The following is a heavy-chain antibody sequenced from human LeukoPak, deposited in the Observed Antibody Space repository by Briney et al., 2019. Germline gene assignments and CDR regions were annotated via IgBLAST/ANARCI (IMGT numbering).Heavy chain of an antibody. Sequence: SETLSLTCTVSGGSISSYYWSWIRQPPGKGLEWIGYIYYSGSTNYNPSLKSRVTISVDTSKNQFSLKLSSVTAADTAVYYCARSIAARPFDYWGQGTLVTVSS. CDR2: IYYSGST. J-gene: IGHJ4*02. CDR1: GGSISSYY. D-gene: IGHD6-6*01. CDR3: ARSIAARPFDY. V-gene: IGHV4-59*01.